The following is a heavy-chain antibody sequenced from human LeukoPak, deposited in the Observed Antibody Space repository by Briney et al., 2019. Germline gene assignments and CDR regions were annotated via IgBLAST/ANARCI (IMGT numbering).Heavy chain of an antibody. J-gene: IGHJ5*02. CDR3: ARHPGYELYWFDP. Sequence: PSETLYLTCAVYGGSFSGYYWSWIRQPPGRRLDWIGEINHSGSTDYNPSLKSRVTISVDTSKNQFSLKLSSVTAADTAVYYCARHPGYELYWFDPWGQGTLVTVSS. CDR1: GGSFSGYY. D-gene: IGHD6-13*01. CDR2: INHSGST. V-gene: IGHV4-34*01.